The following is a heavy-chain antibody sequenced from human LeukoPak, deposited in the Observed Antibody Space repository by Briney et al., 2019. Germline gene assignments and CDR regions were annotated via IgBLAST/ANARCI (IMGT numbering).Heavy chain of an antibody. CDR3: ARYGLTAALDF. V-gene: IGHV3-7*01. J-gene: IGHJ4*02. D-gene: IGHD2-21*02. CDR2: IKPDGSEK. CDR1: GFTFSSSW. Sequence: GGCLRLSCAASGFTFSSSWMSCVRQAPGKGREGVANIKPDGSEKFPVDSVKGRFTISRDNSKSSLSLQMNSLRAEDTAVYYCARYGLTAALDFWGQGTLVTVSS.